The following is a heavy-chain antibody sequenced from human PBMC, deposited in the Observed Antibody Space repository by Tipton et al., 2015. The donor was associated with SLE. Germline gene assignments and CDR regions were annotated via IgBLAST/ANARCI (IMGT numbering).Heavy chain of an antibody. Sequence: TLSLTCTVSGVSISSYYWSWIRQPPGKGLEWIGYIYTSGSTNYNPSLKSRVTISVDTSKNQFSLKLSSVTAADTAVYYCARLVSGSYSYFDYWGQGTLVTVSS. CDR2: IYTSGST. CDR3: ARLVSGSYSYFDY. CDR1: GVSISSYY. J-gene: IGHJ4*02. V-gene: IGHV4-4*08. D-gene: IGHD1-26*01.